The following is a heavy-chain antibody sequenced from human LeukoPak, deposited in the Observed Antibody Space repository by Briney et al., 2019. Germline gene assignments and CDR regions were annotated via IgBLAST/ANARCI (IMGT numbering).Heavy chain of an antibody. J-gene: IGHJ4*02. CDR1: GYSFTDYD. D-gene: IGHD2/OR15-2a*01. CDR2: MNPKTDNT. V-gene: IGHV1-8*01. CDR3: ARSGPISLRF. Sequence: ASVTVSCKPSGYSFTDYDIHWVRQATGQGLEWMGWMNPKTDNTEYAQKFQGRVTLTWTTSISTAYMELSSLKSEDTAVYFCARSGPISLRFWGQGTLVTVSS.